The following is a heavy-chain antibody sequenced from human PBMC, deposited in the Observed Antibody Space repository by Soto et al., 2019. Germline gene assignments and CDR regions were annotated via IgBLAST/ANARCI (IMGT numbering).Heavy chain of an antibody. V-gene: IGHV3-11*01. D-gene: IGHD2-15*01. CDR1: GFTFSDYY. J-gene: IGHJ6*02. CDR3: ARDRRRVGYYYGMDV. Sequence: PGGSLRLSCAASGFTFSDYYMSWIRQAPGKGLEWVSYISSSGSTIYYADSVKGRSTISRDNAKNSLYLQMNSLRAEDTAVYYCARDRRRVGYYYGMDVWGQGTTVTVSS. CDR2: ISSSGSTI.